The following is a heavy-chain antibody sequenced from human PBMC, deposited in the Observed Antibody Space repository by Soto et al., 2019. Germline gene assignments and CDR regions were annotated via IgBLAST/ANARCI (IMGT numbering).Heavy chain of an antibody. CDR1: GFTLSNYG. CDR3: AKESRGDGFWSGYYNYYGMDV. V-gene: IGHV3-30*18. J-gene: IGHJ6*02. Sequence: QVQLVESGGGVVQPGRSLRLSCAASGFTLSNYGMHWVRQAPGKGLEWVAVISYDGSNRYYTDSVKGRFTISRDNSKNTLSLQRNSLRAEDTAVYYCAKESRGDGFWSGYYNYYGMDVWGQGTTVAVSS. CDR2: ISYDGSNR. D-gene: IGHD3-3*01.